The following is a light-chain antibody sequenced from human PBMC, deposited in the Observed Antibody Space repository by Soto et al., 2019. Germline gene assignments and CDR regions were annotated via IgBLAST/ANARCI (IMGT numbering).Light chain of an antibody. CDR1: SSDVGAYNY. CDR2: EVS. CDR3: TSYTRRSTYV. V-gene: IGLV2-14*01. J-gene: IGLJ1*01. Sequence: QSALTQPASVSGSPGQSITISRTGSSSDVGAYNYVSWYQQHPGKVPKLLIYEVSDRPSGISNRFSGSKSGNTASLTISGLQAEDDADYYCTSYTRRSTYVFGTGTKVTVL.